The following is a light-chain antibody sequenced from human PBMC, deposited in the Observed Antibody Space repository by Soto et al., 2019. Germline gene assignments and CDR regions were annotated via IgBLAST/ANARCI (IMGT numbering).Light chain of an antibody. CDR1: QGISNY. CDR3: QKYNSARWT. V-gene: IGKV1-27*01. Sequence: DIQMTQSPSSLSASVGDRVTITCRASQGISNYLAWYQQKPGKVSKLLIYAASTLQSGVPPRFSGSGSGTAFTPTISSRQPEDVATYYCQKYNSARWTFGQGTKVEIK. CDR2: AAS. J-gene: IGKJ1*01.